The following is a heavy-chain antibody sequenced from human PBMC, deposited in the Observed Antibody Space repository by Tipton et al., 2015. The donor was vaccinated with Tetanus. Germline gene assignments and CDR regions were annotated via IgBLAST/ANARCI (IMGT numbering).Heavy chain of an antibody. D-gene: IGHD2-15*01. CDR3: AREADCSGGGCFSGDFDN. Sequence: FLRLSCAASGFIFSSYGIHWVRQAPGKGLEWVAVSWYDGTDKYYADSVKGRFTISRDNSKNTLYLQMNSLRAEDTAVYYCAREADCSGGGCFSGDFDNWGQGAQVTVSS. J-gene: IGHJ4*02. V-gene: IGHV3-33*01. CDR1: GFIFSSYG. CDR2: SWYDGTDK.